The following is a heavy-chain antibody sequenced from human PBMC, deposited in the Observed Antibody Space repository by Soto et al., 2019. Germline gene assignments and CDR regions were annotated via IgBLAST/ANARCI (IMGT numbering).Heavy chain of an antibody. CDR3: AREPTTAGTVNWFYP. Sequence: VQLQESGPGLVKPSETLSLICTVSGGSISSDYLSWIRQPAGKGLEWIGRVYTSGYSNSNPSLKSRVTMSVDTSKKQFSLNLSSVTAADTAVYYCAREPTTAGTVNWFYPWSQGTLVTVSS. J-gene: IGHJ5*02. D-gene: IGHD6-13*01. CDR1: GGSISSDY. CDR2: VYTSGYS. V-gene: IGHV4-4*07.